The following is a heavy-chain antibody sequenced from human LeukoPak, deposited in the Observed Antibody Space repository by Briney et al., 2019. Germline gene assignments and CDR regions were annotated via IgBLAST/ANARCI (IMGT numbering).Heavy chain of an antibody. CDR2: ISSSGSSI. CDR1: GFTFSSYE. D-gene: IGHD3-16*01. J-gene: IGHJ6*04. CDR3: AKSTRAVMAMMDV. Sequence: GGSLRLSCAASGFTFSSYEMNWVRQAPGKGLEWISYISSSGSSISYADSVKGRFTISRDNAKNSLFLQMNSLRAEDTAVYFCAKSTRAVMAMMDVWGKGTTVTVSS. V-gene: IGHV3-48*03.